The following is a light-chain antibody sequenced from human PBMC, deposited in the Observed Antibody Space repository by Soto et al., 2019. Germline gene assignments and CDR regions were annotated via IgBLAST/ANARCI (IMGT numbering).Light chain of an antibody. CDR1: SSDVGAYKY. CDR3: SSFTGPSTLDV. CDR2: GVS. J-gene: IGLJ1*01. Sequence: QSVLTQPASVSGSPGQSVTISCTGTSSDVGAYKYVSWYQKHPGKAPKLMIYGVSNRPSVVSNRFSGSKSGNTAFLTISVLQPGDEADYYCSSFTGPSTLDVFGTGTKVTVL. V-gene: IGLV2-14*03.